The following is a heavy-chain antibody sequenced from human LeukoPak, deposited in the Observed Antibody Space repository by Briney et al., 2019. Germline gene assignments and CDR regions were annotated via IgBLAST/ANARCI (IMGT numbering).Heavy chain of an antibody. D-gene: IGHD3-22*01. CDR2: INHSGST. Sequence: SETLSLTCAVYGGSFSGYYWSWIRQPPGKGLEWIGEINHSGSTNYNPSLKSRVTISVDTSKNQFSLKLSSVTAADTAVYYCANQAYYYDSSGYYYYFDYWGQGTLVTVSS. CDR1: GGSFSGYY. V-gene: IGHV4-34*01. CDR3: ANQAYYYDSSGYYYYFDY. J-gene: IGHJ4*02.